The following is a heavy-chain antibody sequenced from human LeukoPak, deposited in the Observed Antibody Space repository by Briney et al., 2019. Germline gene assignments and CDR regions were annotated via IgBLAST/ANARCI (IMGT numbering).Heavy chain of an antibody. J-gene: IGHJ4*02. CDR3: ASEDYFDY. CDR1: GGSFSGYY. Sequence: SETLSLTCAVYGGSFSGYYWSWIRQPPGKGLEWIGEINHSGSTNYNPSLKSRVTISVDTSKNQFSLKLSSVTAADPAVYYCASEDYFDYWGQGTLVTVSS. V-gene: IGHV4-34*01. CDR2: INHSGST.